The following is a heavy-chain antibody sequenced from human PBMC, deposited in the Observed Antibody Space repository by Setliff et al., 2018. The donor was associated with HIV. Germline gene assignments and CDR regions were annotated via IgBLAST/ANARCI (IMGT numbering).Heavy chain of an antibody. CDR1: GDSISSYY. V-gene: IGHV4-59*08. CDR3: ARRTFGSGRIDP. CDR2: INHRGST. D-gene: IGHD3-16*01. J-gene: IGHJ5*02. Sequence: PSETLSLTCTVSGDSISSYYWSWIRQPPGKGLEWIGEINHRGSTNCNPSLKSRVSISVDTSKNQFSLKLSSVTATDTAVYYCARRTFGSGRIDPWGQGTLVTVSS.